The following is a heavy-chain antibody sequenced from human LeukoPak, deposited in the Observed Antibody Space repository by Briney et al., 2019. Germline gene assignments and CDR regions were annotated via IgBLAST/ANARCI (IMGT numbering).Heavy chain of an antibody. J-gene: IGHJ4*02. V-gene: IGHV6-1*01. D-gene: IGHD3-16*01. CDR3: ARADTSAFDY. CDR2: TYYRSKWYN. Sequence: SQTLSLTCAISGDSVSSNSASWNWIRQSPSRGLEWLGKTYYRSKWYNDFAVSVKSRITINPDTSRNQFSLQLNSVTPEDTAVYYCARADTSAFDYWGQGTLVTVS. CDR1: GDSVSSNSAS.